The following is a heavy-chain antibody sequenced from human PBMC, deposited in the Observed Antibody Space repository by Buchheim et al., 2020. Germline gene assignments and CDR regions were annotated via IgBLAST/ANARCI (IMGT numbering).Heavy chain of an antibody. D-gene: IGHD2-8*01. CDR2: INWNGGST. Sequence: EVQLLESGGALVQPGGSLRLSCAASGFTFRNSVMNWVRQAPGKGLEWVSGINWNGGSTGYADSVKGRFTISRDNAKNSLYLQMNSLRAEDTALYYCARDNGGLVDYWGQGTL. CDR3: ARDNGGLVDY. V-gene: IGHV3-20*04. J-gene: IGHJ4*02. CDR1: GFTFRNSV.